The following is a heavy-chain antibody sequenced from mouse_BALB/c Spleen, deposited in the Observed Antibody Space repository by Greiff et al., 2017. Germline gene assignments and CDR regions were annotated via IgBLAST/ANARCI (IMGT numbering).Heavy chain of an antibody. CDR1: GYSFTDYI. J-gene: IGHJ1*01. D-gene: IGHD2-3*01. CDR3: ARFGAYDGYQDWYFDV. Sequence: VQLQQTGPELVKPGASVKISCKASGYSFTDYIMLWVKQSHGKSLEWIGNINPYYGSTSYNLKFKGKATLTVDKSSSTAYMQLNSLTSEDSAVYYCARFGAYDGYQDWYFDVWGAGTTVTVSS. V-gene: IGHV1-39*01. CDR2: INPYYGST.